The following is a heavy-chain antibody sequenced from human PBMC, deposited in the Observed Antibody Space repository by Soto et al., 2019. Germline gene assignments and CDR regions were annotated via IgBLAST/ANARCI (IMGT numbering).Heavy chain of an antibody. Sequence: EVQLVEAGGGLVQPGGSLRLSCAASGFTFSLYSMSWVRQAPGKDLEWVSYISRSSTGIHYADSVKGRFTISRDDATNSMHLQMNSLRDGDTAVYYCARAVTWGLDVWGQGTTVSISS. J-gene: IGHJ6*02. CDR3: ARAVTWGLDV. CDR1: GFTFSLYS. CDR2: ISRSSTGI. V-gene: IGHV3-48*02. D-gene: IGHD3-10*01.